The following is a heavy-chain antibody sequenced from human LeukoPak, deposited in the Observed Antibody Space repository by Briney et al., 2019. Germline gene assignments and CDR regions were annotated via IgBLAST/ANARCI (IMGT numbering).Heavy chain of an antibody. CDR1: GGSISSYY. CDR2: IYYSGST. Sequence: SETLSLTCTVSGGSISSYYWSWIRQPPGKGLEWIGYIYYSGSTNYNPSLKSRVTISVDTSKNQFSLKLSSVTAADTAVYYCARCGASYHLPYYYYMDVCGKGTTVTVSS. D-gene: IGHD2-21*01. V-gene: IGHV4-59*08. CDR3: ARCGASYHLPYYYYMDV. J-gene: IGHJ6*03.